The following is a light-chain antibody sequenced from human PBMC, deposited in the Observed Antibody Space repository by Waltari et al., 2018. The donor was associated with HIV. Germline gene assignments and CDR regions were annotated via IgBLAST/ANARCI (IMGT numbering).Light chain of an antibody. J-gene: IGLJ1*01. CDR1: SSDVGGYNY. CDR2: DVS. CDR3: SSYTSSSTPLYV. Sequence: QSALTQPASVSGSPGQSITISCTGTSSDVGGYNYVSWYQQPPGKAPKLMIYDVSNRASGVSERSAGSKSGNTASLTISGLQSEDEADYYCSSYTSSSTPLYVFGTGTKVTVL. V-gene: IGLV2-14*01.